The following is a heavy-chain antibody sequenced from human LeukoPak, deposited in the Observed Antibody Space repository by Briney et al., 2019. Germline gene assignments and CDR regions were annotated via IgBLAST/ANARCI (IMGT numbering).Heavy chain of an antibody. Sequence: SETLSLTCAVYGGSFSGYYWSWIRQPPGKGLEWIGEINHSGSTNYNPSLKSRVTISVDTSKNQFSLKLSSVTAADTAVYYCARVGEDSGYDQPAFDYWGREPWSPSPQ. CDR1: GGSFSGYY. CDR2: INHSGST. J-gene: IGHJ4*02. D-gene: IGHD5-12*01. V-gene: IGHV4-34*01. CDR3: ARVGEDSGYDQPAFDY.